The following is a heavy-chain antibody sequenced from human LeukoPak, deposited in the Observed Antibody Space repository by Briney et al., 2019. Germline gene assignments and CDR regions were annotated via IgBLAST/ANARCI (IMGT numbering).Heavy chain of an antibody. CDR1: GFTFSSYA. J-gene: IGHJ4*02. CDR3: ANIGQDVWGSPPRGH. CDR2: VRYDGSYK. D-gene: IGHD3-16*01. Sequence: GGSLRLSCAASGFTFSSYAMHWVRQAPGKGLEWVAFVRYDGSYKYYADSVKGRFTISRDNAKNSLYLQMNSLRAEDTAVYYCANIGQDVWGSPPRGHWGQGTLVTVSS. V-gene: IGHV3-30*02.